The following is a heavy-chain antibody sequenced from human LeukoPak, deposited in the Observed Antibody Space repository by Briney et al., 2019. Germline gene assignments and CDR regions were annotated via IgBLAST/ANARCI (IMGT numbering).Heavy chain of an antibody. J-gene: IGHJ4*02. CDR3: ARGLTYYYDSSGYYPFDY. V-gene: IGHV3-48*04. CDR1: GFTFSSYS. Sequence: GGSLRLSCAASGFTFSSYSMNWVRQAPGEGLEWVSYISSLSGTIYYADSVKGRFTISRDNAKNSLYLQMNSLRAEDTAVYYCARGLTYYYDSSGYYPFDYWGQGTLVTVSS. CDR2: ISSLSGTI. D-gene: IGHD3-22*01.